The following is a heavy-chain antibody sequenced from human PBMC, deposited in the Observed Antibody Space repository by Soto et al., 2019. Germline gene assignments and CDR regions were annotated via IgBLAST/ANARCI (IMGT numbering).Heavy chain of an antibody. V-gene: IGHV1-3*01. CDR3: ARMVSGSYSS. J-gene: IGHJ5*02. Sequence: QVQLVQSGAEVKKPGASVKVSCKASGYTFSRYAMHWVRQAPGQRLEWMGWINAGNGNTKYSQKFQGRVTITRDTSASTAHMELSSLRSEDTAVYYCARMVSGSYSSWGQGTLVTVSS. CDR1: GYTFSRYA. D-gene: IGHD1-26*01. CDR2: INAGNGNT.